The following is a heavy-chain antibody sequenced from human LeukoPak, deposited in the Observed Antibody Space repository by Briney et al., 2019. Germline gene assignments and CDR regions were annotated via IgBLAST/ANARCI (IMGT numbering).Heavy chain of an antibody. CDR2: INLSGST. CDR3: ARGVQLWQYYFDY. Sequence: GSLRLSCAASGFTFSMYSMNWISQPPGKGLEWIGEINLSGSTNYNPSLKSRVTISVDTSKNQFSLKLSSVTAADTAVYYCARGVQLWQYYFDYWGQGTLVTVSS. D-gene: IGHD5-18*01. J-gene: IGHJ4*02. CDR1: GFTFSMYS. V-gene: IGHV4-34*01.